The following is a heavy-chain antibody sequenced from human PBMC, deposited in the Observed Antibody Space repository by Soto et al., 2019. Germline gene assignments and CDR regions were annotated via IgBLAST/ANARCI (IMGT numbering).Heavy chain of an antibody. CDR3: AKDNIVVVPAAIPFDY. V-gene: IGHV3-23*01. J-gene: IGHJ4*02. CDR1: GFTFSSYA. D-gene: IGHD2-2*01. CDR2: ISGGGGST. Sequence: PGGSLRLSCAASGFTFSSYAMNWVRQAPGKGLEWVSGISGGGGSTDYADSVKGRFTISRDNSKNTLYLQMNSLRAEDTAVYYCAKDNIVVVPAAIPFDYWGQGTLVTVS.